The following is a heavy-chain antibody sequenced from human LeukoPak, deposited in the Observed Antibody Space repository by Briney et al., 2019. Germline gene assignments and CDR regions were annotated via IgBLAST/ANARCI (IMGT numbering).Heavy chain of an antibody. D-gene: IGHD3-10*01. V-gene: IGHV3-30*18. CDR3: AKDYYGSGGFDY. CDR1: GFTFSSYG. Sequence: PGGSLRLSCAASGFTFSSYGMHWVRQAPGKGLEWVAVISYDGSNKYYADSVKGRFTISRDNSKNTLYLQMNSLRAEDTAVYYCAKDYYGSGGFDYWGQGTLVTVSS. J-gene: IGHJ4*02. CDR2: ISYDGSNK.